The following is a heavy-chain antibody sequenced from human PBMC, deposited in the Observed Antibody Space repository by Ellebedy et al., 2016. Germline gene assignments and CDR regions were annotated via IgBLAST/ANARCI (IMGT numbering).Heavy chain of an antibody. CDR2: IKQDGSEK. CDR1: GFTFSSYW. CDR3: ARLGFWELYLAF. J-gene: IGHJ4*02. V-gene: IGHV3-7*01. Sequence: GESLKISCAASGFTFSSYWMSWVRQAPGKGLEWVANIKQDGSEKYYVDSVKGRFTISRDNAKNSLYLQMNSLSAEDTAVYYCARLGFWELYLAFWGQGPLVTVS. D-gene: IGHD3-10*01.